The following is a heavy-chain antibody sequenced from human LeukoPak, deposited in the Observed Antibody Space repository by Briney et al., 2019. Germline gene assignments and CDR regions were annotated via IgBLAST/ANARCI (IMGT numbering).Heavy chain of an antibody. J-gene: IGHJ5*02. CDR1: GFTFSTYW. V-gene: IGHV3-7*04. Sequence: PGGSLRLSGGAPGFTFSTYWLTWGRQAPGKGPDWVANIKEDGSPTYYLDPVKRRFTNSRDNAKQSLYLQMNSLSAEDTAVYYCARDNPGYLAYVPWGQGTLVTVSS. CDR3: ARDNPGYLAYVP. CDR2: IKEDGSPT. D-gene: IGHD3-10*02.